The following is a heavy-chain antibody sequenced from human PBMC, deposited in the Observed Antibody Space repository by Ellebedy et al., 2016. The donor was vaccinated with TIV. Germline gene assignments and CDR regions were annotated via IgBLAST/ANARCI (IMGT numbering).Heavy chain of an antibody. Sequence: GESLKISCAASGFNVSINYMSWVRQAPGKGLEWVSVINRDGGTYYADSLKGRFTISRDNSKNTVILQIKSLRAEDTAVYYCSRETYNDVDLNLWGIFDMWGQGTMVTVSS. CDR2: INRDGGT. CDR3: SRETYNDVDLNLWGIFDM. D-gene: IGHD1-1*01. CDR1: GFNVSINY. V-gene: IGHV3-66*01. J-gene: IGHJ3*02.